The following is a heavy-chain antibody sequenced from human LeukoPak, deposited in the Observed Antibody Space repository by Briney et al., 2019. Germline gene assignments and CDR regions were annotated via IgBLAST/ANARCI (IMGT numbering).Heavy chain of an antibody. Sequence: SETLSLTCTVSGYSISSGYYWGWIRQPPGKGLEWTGSIDHSGSTYYNPSLKSRITISVDTSKNQFSLKLSSVTAADTAVYYCARGAFDLWGRGTLVTVSS. J-gene: IGHJ2*01. V-gene: IGHV4-38-2*02. CDR3: ARGAFDL. CDR2: IDHSGST. CDR1: GYSISSGYY.